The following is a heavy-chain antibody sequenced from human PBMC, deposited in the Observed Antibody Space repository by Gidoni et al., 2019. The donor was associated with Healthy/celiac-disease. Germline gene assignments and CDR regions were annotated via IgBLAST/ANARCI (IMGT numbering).Heavy chain of an antibody. J-gene: IGHJ4*02. D-gene: IGHD2-15*01. CDR1: QFTFRHYS. V-gene: IGHV3-11*01. Sequence: QVQLVAWGVGLVTPGGSPRLSCAASQFTFRHYSLSWVRQAHGKGLEWFSYISSSGSTIYYADSVKGRFTISRDNAKNSLYLQMNSLRAEDTAVYYGARDRRGCSGGSCYGAYDYWGQGTLVTVLS. CDR3: ARDRRGCSGGSCYGAYDY. CDR2: ISSSGSTI.